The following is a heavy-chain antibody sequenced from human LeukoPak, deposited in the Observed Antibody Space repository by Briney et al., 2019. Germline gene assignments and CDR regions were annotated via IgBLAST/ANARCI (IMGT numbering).Heavy chain of an antibody. CDR2: ISSSGRTI. Sequence: PGGSLRLSCAAFGFTFSGYEMNWVRQAPGKGLEWVSYISSSGRTIYYADSVKGRFTISRDNAKNSLYLQMDSLRADDAAVYYCARGHSYAEFDYWGQGILVTVSS. D-gene: IGHD5-18*01. J-gene: IGHJ4*02. CDR1: GFTFSGYE. CDR3: ARGHSYAEFDY. V-gene: IGHV3-48*03.